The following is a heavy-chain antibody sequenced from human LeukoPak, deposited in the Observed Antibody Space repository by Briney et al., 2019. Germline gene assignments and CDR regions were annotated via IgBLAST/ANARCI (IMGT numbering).Heavy chain of an antibody. CDR2: IYWNDDK. D-gene: IGHD3-3*01. J-gene: IGHJ5*02. Sequence: SGPTQVHPTQTLTLTCTFSGFSLSTSGVGVGWIRQPPGKALEWLALIYWNDDKSYSPSLNSRLTITNDTSKNQVVLTMTNMDPVDTATYYCAHRLTYYDHDWFDPWGQGTLVTVSS. CDR3: AHRLTYYDHDWFDP. CDR1: GFSLSTSGVG. V-gene: IGHV2-5*01.